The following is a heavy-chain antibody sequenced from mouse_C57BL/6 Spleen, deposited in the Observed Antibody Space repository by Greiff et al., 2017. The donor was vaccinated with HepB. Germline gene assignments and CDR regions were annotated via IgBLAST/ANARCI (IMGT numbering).Heavy chain of an antibody. CDR3: ARRGDYYGSSSNYYAMDY. V-gene: IGHV1-7*01. Sequence: VKLMESGAELAKPGASVKLSCKASGYTFTSYWMHWVKQRPGQGLEWIGYINPSSGYTKYNQKFKDKATLTADKSSSTAYMQLSSLTYEDSAVYYCARRGDYYGSSSNYYAMDYWGQGTSVTVSS. CDR2: INPSSGYT. CDR1: GYTFTSYW. D-gene: IGHD1-1*01. J-gene: IGHJ4*01.